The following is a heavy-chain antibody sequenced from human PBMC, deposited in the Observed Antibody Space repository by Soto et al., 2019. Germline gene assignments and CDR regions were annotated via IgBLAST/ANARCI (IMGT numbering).Heavy chain of an antibody. J-gene: IGHJ4*02. Sequence: SETLSLTCTVFGGSVSSYYWSWIRQSPGKGLEWIGYIYYSGSTKYNPSLMSRVTISVDTSKNQFSLKVSSATAADTALYYCARHSNRNYGLYYFDYWGLGALVTVSS. CDR2: IYYSGST. CDR3: ARHSNRNYGLYYFDY. D-gene: IGHD4-4*01. CDR1: GGSVSSYY. V-gene: IGHV4-59*08.